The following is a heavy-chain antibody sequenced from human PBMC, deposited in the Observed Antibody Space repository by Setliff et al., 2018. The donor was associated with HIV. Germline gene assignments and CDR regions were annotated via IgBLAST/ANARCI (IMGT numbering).Heavy chain of an antibody. J-gene: IGHJ4*02. CDR1: GESFSGYY. D-gene: IGHD5-18*01. CDR2: INHSGTT. CDR3: ARRPYTALVPFDY. Sequence: SETLSLTCAVDGESFSGYYWSWIRQPPGKGLEWIGEINHSGTTNYTPSLKSRVTISVDTSKKQLSLKLTSVTAADTAVYYCARRPYTALVPFDYWGQGTLVTVSS. V-gene: IGHV4-34*01.